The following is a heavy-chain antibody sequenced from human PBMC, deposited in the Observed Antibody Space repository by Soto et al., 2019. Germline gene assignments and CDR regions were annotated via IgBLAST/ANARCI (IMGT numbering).Heavy chain of an antibody. D-gene: IGHD6-19*01. Sequence: SQTLSLTCAISGDIVSSNSAAWNWIRQSPSRGLEWLGRTYYRSKWYNDYAVSVKSRITINPDTSKNQFSLQLNSVTPEDTAVYYCARDLPPHIAVAGLFAYWGKGTLVTVSS. CDR3: ARDLPPHIAVAGLFAY. CDR1: GDIVSSNSAA. J-gene: IGHJ4*02. V-gene: IGHV6-1*01. CDR2: TYYRSKWYN.